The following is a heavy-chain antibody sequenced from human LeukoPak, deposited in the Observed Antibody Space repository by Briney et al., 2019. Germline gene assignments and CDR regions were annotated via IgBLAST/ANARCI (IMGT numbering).Heavy chain of an antibody. V-gene: IGHV3-23*01. Sequence: GGSLRLSCAASGFTFSSNAMSWVRQAPGKGLEWVSAISGSGGNTYYADSVKGRFTISRDNSKNTLYLQMNSLRAEDTAVYYCARAGGYYGSGSFPEYWGQGTLVTVSS. D-gene: IGHD3-10*01. CDR1: GFTFSSNA. J-gene: IGHJ4*02. CDR2: ISGSGGNT. CDR3: ARAGGYYGSGSFPEY.